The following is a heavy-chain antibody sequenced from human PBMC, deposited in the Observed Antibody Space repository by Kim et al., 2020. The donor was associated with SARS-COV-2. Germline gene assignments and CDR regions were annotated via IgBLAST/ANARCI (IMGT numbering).Heavy chain of an antibody. Sequence: SVKVSCKASGCTFSSYAISWVRQAPGQGLEWMGGIIPIFGTANYAQKFQGRVTITADESTSTAYMELSSLRSEDTAVYYCARDRIVVVPAAYDGMDVWGPGTTVTVSS. CDR3: ARDRIVVVPAAYDGMDV. J-gene: IGHJ6*02. V-gene: IGHV1-69*13. CDR2: IIPIFGTA. D-gene: IGHD2-2*01. CDR1: GCTFSSYA.